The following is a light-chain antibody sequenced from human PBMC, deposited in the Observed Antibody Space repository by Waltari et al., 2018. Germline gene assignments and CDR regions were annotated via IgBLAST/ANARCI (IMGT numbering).Light chain of an antibody. V-gene: IGLV1-36*01. J-gene: IGLJ2*01. CDR2: YDD. Sequence: QSALTQPPSVSGAPRQRVTISCSGNSSNIGDSAVNWYQQLPGKPPKLVIYYDDVGASGVWDRFSGSKSGSSGSLGISGLQSEDEAVYFCAAWDISLNNRLFGGGTKLTVL. CDR3: AAWDISLNNRL. CDR1: SSNIGDSA.